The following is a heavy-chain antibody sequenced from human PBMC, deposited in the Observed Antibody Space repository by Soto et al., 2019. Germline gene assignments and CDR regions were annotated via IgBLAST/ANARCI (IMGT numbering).Heavy chain of an antibody. V-gene: IGHV3-30*18. CDR2: ISYDGSNK. CDR3: AKDPRMATISIDY. Sequence: GSLRLSCAASRFTFSTYGMHWVRQVPGKGLEWVAVISYDGSNKYYADSVKGRFTISRDNSKNTLYLQMNSLRAEDTAVYYCAKDPRMATISIDYWGQGTLVTVSS. J-gene: IGHJ4*02. CDR1: RFTFSTYG. D-gene: IGHD5-12*01.